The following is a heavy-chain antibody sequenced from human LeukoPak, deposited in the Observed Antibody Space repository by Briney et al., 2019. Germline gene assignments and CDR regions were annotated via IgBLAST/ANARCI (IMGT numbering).Heavy chain of an antibody. CDR2: IIPIFGTA. CDR3: ARDVGRYGSGSYNDAFDI. D-gene: IGHD3-10*01. Sequence: ASVKVSCKASGGTFSSYAISWVRQAPGQGLEWMGGIIPIFGTANYAQKFQGRVTITADESTSTAYVELSSLRSEDTAVYYCARDVGRYGSGSYNDAFDIWGQGTMVTVSS. J-gene: IGHJ3*02. CDR1: GGTFSSYA. V-gene: IGHV1-69*13.